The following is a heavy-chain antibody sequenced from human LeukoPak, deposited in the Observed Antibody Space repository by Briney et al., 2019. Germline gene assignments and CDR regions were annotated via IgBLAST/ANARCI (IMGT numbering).Heavy chain of an antibody. CDR1: GGTFSSYA. CDR3: ASEIWSGYYFDY. V-gene: IGHV1-69*01. D-gene: IGHD3-3*01. Sequence: SVTVSCKASGGTFSSYAISWVRQAPGQGLEWMGGIIPIFGTANYAQKFQGRVTITADESTSTAYMELSSLRSEDTAVYYCASEIWSGYYFDYWGQGTLVTVSS. J-gene: IGHJ4*02. CDR2: IIPIFGTA.